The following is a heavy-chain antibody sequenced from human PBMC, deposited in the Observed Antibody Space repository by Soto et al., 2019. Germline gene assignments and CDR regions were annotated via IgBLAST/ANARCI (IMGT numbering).Heavy chain of an antibody. CDR3: ARSKRLSGYDHDY. V-gene: IGHV1-8*01. Sequence: GASVKVSCKASGYTFTSYDINWVRQATGQGLEWMGWMNPNSGNTGYAQKFQGRVTMTRNTSISTAYMELSSLRSEDTAVYYCARSKRLSGYDHDYWGQGTLVTVSS. CDR2: MNPNSGNT. D-gene: IGHD5-12*01. CDR1: GYTFTSYD. J-gene: IGHJ4*02.